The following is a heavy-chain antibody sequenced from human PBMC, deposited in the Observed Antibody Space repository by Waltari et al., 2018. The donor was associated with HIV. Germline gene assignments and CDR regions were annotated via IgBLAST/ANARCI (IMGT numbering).Heavy chain of an antibody. Sequence: EVQLLESGGGLVQPGGSLRLSCAASGFTFSSYAMSWVRQAPGKGLGWVSAISGSGGSTYYADSVKGRFTISRDNSKNTLDQQMNSLRAEDTAVHYCAKCLGGSYSFDYWGQGTLVTVSS. J-gene: IGHJ4*02. CDR2: ISGSGGST. CDR3: AKCLGGSYSFDY. CDR1: GFTFSSYA. D-gene: IGHD1-26*01. V-gene: IGHV3-23*01.